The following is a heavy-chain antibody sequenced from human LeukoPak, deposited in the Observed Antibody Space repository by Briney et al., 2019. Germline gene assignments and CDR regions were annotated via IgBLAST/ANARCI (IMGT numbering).Heavy chain of an antibody. CDR2: IKQDGSEK. Sequence: GGSLRLSCAASGFTFGSYGMHWVRQAPGKGLEWVANIKQDGSEKYYVDSVKGRFTISRDNSKNTLYLQMNSLRAEDTAVYYCAKDLGIAAAYDVWGKGTTVTISS. J-gene: IGHJ6*04. D-gene: IGHD6-13*01. CDR1: GFTFGSYG. V-gene: IGHV3-7*01. CDR3: AKDLGIAAAYDV.